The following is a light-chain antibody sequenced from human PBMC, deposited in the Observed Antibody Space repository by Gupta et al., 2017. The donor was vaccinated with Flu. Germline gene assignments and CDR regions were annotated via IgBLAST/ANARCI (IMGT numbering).Light chain of an antibody. V-gene: IGLV1-51*02. CDR1: NSNIANNH. CDR3: ETWDSRLSAVL. Sequence: KVTISCSGSNSNIANNHVSWYQQFPGRVPKLLIFEDTYRPSGIPDRFSGSKSGTSATLGITGLQSGEEADYYCETWDSRLSAVLFGGGTKLIVL. J-gene: IGLJ2*01. CDR2: EDT.